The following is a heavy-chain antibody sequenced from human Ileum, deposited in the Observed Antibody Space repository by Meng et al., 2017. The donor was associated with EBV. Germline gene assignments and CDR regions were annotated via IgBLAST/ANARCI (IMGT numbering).Heavy chain of an antibody. CDR2: INAGNGNT. V-gene: IGHV1-3*01. D-gene: IGHD3-10*01. CDR1: GYTFTNYA. Sequence: QVQLVQSGAEVKKPGASVKVSCEASGYTFTNYAMHWVRQAPGQRLEWMGWINAGNGNTKYSQKFQGRVTITRDTSASTAYMELSSLRSEDTAVYYCARDQGAWFGEAPRFDYWGQGPLVTVSS. J-gene: IGHJ4*02. CDR3: ARDQGAWFGEAPRFDY.